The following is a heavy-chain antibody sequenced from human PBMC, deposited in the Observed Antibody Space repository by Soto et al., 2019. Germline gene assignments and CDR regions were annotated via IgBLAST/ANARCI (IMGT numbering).Heavy chain of an antibody. J-gene: IGHJ4*02. CDR2: IYYSGST. CDR3: ARVKATLYRHYYFDY. D-gene: IGHD5-12*01. Sequence: SETLSLTCTVSGGSISSGDYYWSWIRQPPGKGLEWIGYIYYSGSTYYNPSLKSRVTISVDTSKNQFSLRLRSLTAADTAVYFCARVKATLYRHYYFDYWGQGTPVTVSS. V-gene: IGHV4-30-4*01. CDR1: GGSISSGDYY.